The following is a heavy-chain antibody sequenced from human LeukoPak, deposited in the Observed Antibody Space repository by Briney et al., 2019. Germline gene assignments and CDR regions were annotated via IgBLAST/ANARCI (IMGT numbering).Heavy chain of an antibody. V-gene: IGHV3-23*01. CDR2: ISGSGGST. Sequence: PGGSLRLSCAASGLTFSSYAMSWVRQAPGKGLEWVSAISGSGGSTYYADSVKGRFTISRDNSKDTLYLQMNSLRAEDTAVYYCALMKKAYSYYYCSGSYYYFDYWGQGTLVTVSS. J-gene: IGHJ4*02. CDR1: GLTFSSYA. D-gene: IGHD3-10*01. CDR3: ALMKKAYSYYYCSGSYYYFDY.